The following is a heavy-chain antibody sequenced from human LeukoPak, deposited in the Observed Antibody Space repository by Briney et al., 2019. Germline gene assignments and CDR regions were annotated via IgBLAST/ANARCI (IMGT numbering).Heavy chain of an antibody. D-gene: IGHD6-19*01. CDR3: AKSRHSSGWSERYYYYGMDV. Sequence: GGSLRLSSAASGFTFSSYAMSWVRQAPGKGLEWVSAISGSGGSTYYADSVKGRFTISRDNSKNTLYLQMNSLRAEDTAVYYCAKSRHSSGWSERYYYYGMDVWGQGTTVTVSS. J-gene: IGHJ6*02. CDR1: GFTFSSYA. V-gene: IGHV3-23*01. CDR2: ISGSGGST.